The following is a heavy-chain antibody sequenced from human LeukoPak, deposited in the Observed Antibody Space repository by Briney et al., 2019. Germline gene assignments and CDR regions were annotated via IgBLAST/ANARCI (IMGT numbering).Heavy chain of an antibody. D-gene: IGHD3-3*01. CDR3: AAQRGASLHDFWSTRLFDP. CDR2: IVLGSGIT. CDR1: GFTFHTSA. J-gene: IGHJ5*02. Sequence: GTSVKVSCKASGFTFHTSAMQWVRQARGQRLEWIGWIVLGSGITVYSHKFHDRVIITRDMSTSTVYMELDSLGSEDTAVYYCAAQRGASLHDFWSTRLFDPWGQGTLVTVSS. V-gene: IGHV1-58*02.